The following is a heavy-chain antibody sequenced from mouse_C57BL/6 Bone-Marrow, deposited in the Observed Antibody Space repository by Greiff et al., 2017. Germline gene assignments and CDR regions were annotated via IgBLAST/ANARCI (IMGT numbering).Heavy chain of an antibody. CDR2: IDPSDSYT. V-gene: IGHV1-69*01. J-gene: IGHJ2*01. D-gene: IGHD2-4*01. CDR1: GYTFTSYW. CDR3: AKDYDGP. Sequence: QVQLQQPGAELVMPGASVKLSCKASGYTFTSYWMHWVKQRPGQGLEWIGEIDPSDSYTNYNQKFKGKSTLTVDKSSSTAYMQLSSLTSEDSAVYYCAKDYDGPWGQGTTRTVSS.